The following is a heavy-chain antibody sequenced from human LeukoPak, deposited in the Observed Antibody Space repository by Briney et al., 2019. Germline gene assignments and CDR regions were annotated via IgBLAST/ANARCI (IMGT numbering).Heavy chain of an antibody. J-gene: IGHJ3*02. CDR3: ARQSSRPGIAVADAFDI. Sequence: GESLKISCKGSGYSFTSYWIGWVRQMPGKGLEWMGIIYPGDSDTRYSPSFQGQVTISADKSISTAYLQWSSLKASDTAMYYCARQSSRPGIAVADAFDIWGQGTMVTVSS. V-gene: IGHV5-51*01. CDR2: IYPGDSDT. CDR1: GYSFTSYW. D-gene: IGHD6-19*01.